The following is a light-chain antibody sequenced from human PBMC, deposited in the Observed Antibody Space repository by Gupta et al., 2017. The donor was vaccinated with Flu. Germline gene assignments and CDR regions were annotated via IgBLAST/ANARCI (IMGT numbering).Light chain of an antibody. CDR3: GSYAGATTNVL. J-gene: IGLJ2*01. V-gene: IGLV2-23*01. CDR2: EDT. CDR1: SNYVGGSYT. Sequence: ITTSCSGISNYVGGSYTVYWYQQSPGKAPKLIIYEDTKGPSGVANRISASKSGGTAAMTITGLQAEDEADYYSGSYAGATTNVLFGGGTKLTLL.